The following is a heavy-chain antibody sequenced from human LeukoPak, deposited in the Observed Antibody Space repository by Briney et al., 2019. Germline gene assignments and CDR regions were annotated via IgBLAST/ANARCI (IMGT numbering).Heavy chain of an antibody. CDR3: ARGGYYGSGNDFRFDP. J-gene: IGHJ5*02. D-gene: IGHD3-10*01. Sequence: SETLSLTCTVSGGSISSYYWSWPRQPPGKGLEWLGYIYYSGSTNYNPSLKSRVTISVDTSKNQFSLKLSSVTAADTAVYYCARGGYYGSGNDFRFDPWGQGTLVTVSS. CDR2: IYYSGST. CDR1: GGSISSYY. V-gene: IGHV4-59*01.